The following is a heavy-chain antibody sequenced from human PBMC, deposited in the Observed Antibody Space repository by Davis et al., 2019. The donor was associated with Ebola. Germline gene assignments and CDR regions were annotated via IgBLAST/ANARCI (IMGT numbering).Heavy chain of an antibody. CDR3: ATSVITMIEGWFDP. J-gene: IGHJ5*02. CDR2: IYYSGST. V-gene: IGHV4-30-4*01. CDR1: GGSISSGDYY. D-gene: IGHD3-22*01. Sequence: SETLSLTCTVPGGSISSGDYYWSWIRQPPGKGLEWIGYIYYSGSTYYNPSLKSRVTISVDTSKNQFSLKLSSVTAADTAVYYCATSVITMIEGWFDPWGQGTLVTVSS.